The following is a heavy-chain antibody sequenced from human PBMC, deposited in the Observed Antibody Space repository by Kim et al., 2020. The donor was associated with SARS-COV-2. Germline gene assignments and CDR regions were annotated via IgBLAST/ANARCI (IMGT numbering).Heavy chain of an antibody. Sequence: SVKVSCKASGGTFSSYAISWVRQAPGQGLEWMGGIIPIFGTANYAQKFQGRVTITADESTSTAYMELSSLRSEDTAVYYCARNGAVVAAAWEDWFDPWGQGTLVTVSS. CDR2: IIPIFGTA. CDR1: GGTFSSYA. D-gene: IGHD2-15*01. J-gene: IGHJ5*02. CDR3: ARNGAVVAAAWEDWFDP. V-gene: IGHV1-69*13.